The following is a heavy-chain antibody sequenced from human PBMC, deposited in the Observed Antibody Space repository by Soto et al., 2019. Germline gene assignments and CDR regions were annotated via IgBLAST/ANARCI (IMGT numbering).Heavy chain of an antibody. V-gene: IGHV3-30-3*01. CDR3: ARARGNWNYLHWFDP. J-gene: IGHJ5*02. CDR1: GFTFSSYS. CDR2: ISYDGSNK. Sequence: PGGSLRLSCAASGFTFSSYSMHWVRQAPGKGLEWVAVISYDGSNKYYADSVKGRFTISRDNSKNTLYLQMNSLRAEDTAVYYCARARGNWNYLHWFDPWGQGTLVTVSS. D-gene: IGHD1-7*01.